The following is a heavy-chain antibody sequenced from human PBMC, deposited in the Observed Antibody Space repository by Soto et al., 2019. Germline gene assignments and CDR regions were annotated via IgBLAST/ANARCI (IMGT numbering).Heavy chain of an antibody. CDR2: LSTYNGNT. J-gene: IGHJ4*02. Sequence: QVQLVQSGAEVKKPGASVKVSCKASDYTFTSYGINWVRQAPGQGLEWMGWLSTYNGNTKYAQKLQGRVTMTTDTSTSTAYMELRSLRSDDTAVFYCAREMVRGVGSAYWGQGTLVTVSS. CDR1: DYTFTSYG. D-gene: IGHD3-10*01. CDR3: AREMVRGVGSAY. V-gene: IGHV1-18*01.